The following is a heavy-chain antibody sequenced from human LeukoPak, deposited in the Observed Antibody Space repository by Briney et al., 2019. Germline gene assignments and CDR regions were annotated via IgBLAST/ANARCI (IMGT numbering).Heavy chain of an antibody. CDR2: INAGNGNT. J-gene: IGHJ5*02. Sequence: ASVKVSCKASGYTFTSYAMHWVRQAPGQRLEWMGWINAGNGNTKYSQKFQGRVTITRDTSASTAYMELSSLRSEDTAVYYCARSSLGYSYGLDWFDPWGQGTLVTGSS. V-gene: IGHV1-3*01. CDR3: ARSSLGYSYGLDWFDP. CDR1: GYTFTSYA. D-gene: IGHD5-18*01.